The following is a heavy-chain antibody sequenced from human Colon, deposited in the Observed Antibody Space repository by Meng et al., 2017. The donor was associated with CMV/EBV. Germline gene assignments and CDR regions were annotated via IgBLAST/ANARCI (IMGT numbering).Heavy chain of an antibody. CDR3: ARAHPLIPAASFDYGMDV. D-gene: IGHD2-2*01. Sequence: SVKVSCKASGFTFTSSAVQWVRQARGQRLEWIGWIVVGSGNTNYAQKFQERVTITRDMSTSTAYMELRGLRSDDTAVYYCARAHPLIPAASFDYGMDVWGQGTTVTVSS. V-gene: IGHV1-58*01. CDR1: GFTFTSSA. CDR2: IVVGSGNT. J-gene: IGHJ6*02.